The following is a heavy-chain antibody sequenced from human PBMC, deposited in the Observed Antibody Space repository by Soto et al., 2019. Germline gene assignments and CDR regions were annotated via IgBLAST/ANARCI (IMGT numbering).Heavy chain of an antibody. CDR2: VSGRGGDT. CDR3: AKDPNYDFWSGFSAVYFDY. Sequence: EVHLLQSGGGLVQPGGSLRLSCAASGFSFSSFALSWVRQSPGKGLEWVAAVSGRGGDTYYANSVKGRFTISRDNSQNTLFLQMNSLRAEDSATYYCAKDPNYDFWSGFSAVYFDYWGQGTLVTVSS. CDR1: GFSFSSFA. D-gene: IGHD3-3*01. V-gene: IGHV3-23*01. J-gene: IGHJ4*02.